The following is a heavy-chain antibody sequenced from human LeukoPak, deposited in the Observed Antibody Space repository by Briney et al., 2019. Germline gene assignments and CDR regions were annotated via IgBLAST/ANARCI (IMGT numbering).Heavy chain of an antibody. D-gene: IGHD6-13*01. CDR1: GFTFSSYW. CDR2: IKQDGSEK. CDR3: ARDSPGSSSWYIYMDV. J-gene: IGHJ6*03. V-gene: IGHV3-7*01. Sequence: GGSLRLSCAASGFTFSSYWMSWVRQAPGKGLEWVANIKQDGSEKYYVDSVKGRFTTSRDNAKNSLYLQMNSLRAEDTAVYYCARDSPGSSSWYIYMDVWGKGTTVTVSS.